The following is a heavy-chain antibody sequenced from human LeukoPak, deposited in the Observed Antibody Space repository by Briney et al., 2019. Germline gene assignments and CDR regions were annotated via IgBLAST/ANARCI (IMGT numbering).Heavy chain of an antibody. CDR1: GGSISSSNW. V-gene: IGHV4-4*02. J-gene: IGHJ4*02. CDR3: ARGLAAAGTHFDY. Sequence: NPSETLSLTCAVSGGSISSSNWWSWVRQPPGQGLEWIGEIYHSGSTNYNPSLKSRVTISVDKSKNQFSLKLSSVTAADTAVYYCARGLAAAGTHFDYWGQGTLVTVSS. CDR2: IYHSGST. D-gene: IGHD6-13*01.